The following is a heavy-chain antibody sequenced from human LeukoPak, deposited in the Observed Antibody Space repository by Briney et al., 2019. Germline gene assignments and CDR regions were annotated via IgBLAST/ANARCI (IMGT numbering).Heavy chain of an antibody. CDR2: INPNSGGT. J-gene: IGHJ5*02. CDR1: GYTFTGYY. CDR3: ARGGDSSSWRFGP. Sequence: ASVKVSCKASGYTFTGYYMHWVRQAPGQGLEWMGRINPNSGGTNYAQKFQGRVTMTRDTSISTAYMELSRLRSDDTAVSYCARGGDSSSWRFGPWGQGTLVTVSS. V-gene: IGHV1-2*06. D-gene: IGHD6-13*01.